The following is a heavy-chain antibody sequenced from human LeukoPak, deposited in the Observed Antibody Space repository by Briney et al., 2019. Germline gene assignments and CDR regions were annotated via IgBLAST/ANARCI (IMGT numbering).Heavy chain of an antibody. Sequence: SETLSLTCAVYGGSFSGYYWSWIRQPPGKGLEWIGEINHSGSTNYNPSLKSRVTISVDTSKNQFSLKLSSVTAADTAVYYCARGGALGYCSSTSCYRGPSYYYYGMDVWGQGTTVSVSS. J-gene: IGHJ6*02. D-gene: IGHD2-2*01. V-gene: IGHV4-34*01. CDR1: GGSFSGYY. CDR3: ARGGALGYCSSTSCYRGPSYYYYGMDV. CDR2: INHSGST.